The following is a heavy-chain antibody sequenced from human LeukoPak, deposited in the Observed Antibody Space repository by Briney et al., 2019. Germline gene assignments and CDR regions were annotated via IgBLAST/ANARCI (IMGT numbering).Heavy chain of an antibody. Sequence: PGGSLRLSCAASGFTSSSYAMSWVRQAPGEGLEWVSAISGSGGSTYYADSVKGRFTISRDNSKNTLYLQMNSLRAEDTAVYYCAKGSYSSGWPFDYWGQGTLVTVSS. CDR3: AKGSYSSGWPFDY. D-gene: IGHD6-19*01. J-gene: IGHJ4*02. V-gene: IGHV3-23*01. CDR2: ISGSGGST. CDR1: GFTSSSYA.